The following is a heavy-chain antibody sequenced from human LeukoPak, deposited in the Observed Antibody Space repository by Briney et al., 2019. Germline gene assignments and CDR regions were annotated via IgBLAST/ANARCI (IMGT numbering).Heavy chain of an antibody. D-gene: IGHD5-12*01. J-gene: IGHJ4*02. Sequence: GASVKVSCEASGYTFTSYAMHWVRQAPGQRLEWMGWINADNGNTKYSQKFQGRVTITRDTSASTAYMELSSLRSEDTAVYYCARDQVRGYSGYDGALDYWGQGTLVTVSS. V-gene: IGHV1-3*01. CDR1: GYTFTSYA. CDR3: ARDQVRGYSGYDGALDY. CDR2: INADNGNT.